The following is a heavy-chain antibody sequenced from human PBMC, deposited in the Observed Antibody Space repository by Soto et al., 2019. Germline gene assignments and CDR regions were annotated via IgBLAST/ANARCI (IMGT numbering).Heavy chain of an antibody. J-gene: IGHJ6*02. CDR1: GGTFSSYA. Sequence: VASVKVSCKASGGTFSSYAISWVRQAPGQGLEWMGGIIPIFGTANYAQKFQGRVTITADESTSTAYMELSSLRSEDTAVYYCASTRAPIAVAATGDYYYGMDVWGQGTTVTVSS. V-gene: IGHV1-69*13. CDR3: ASTRAPIAVAATGDYYYGMDV. CDR2: IIPIFGTA. D-gene: IGHD6-19*01.